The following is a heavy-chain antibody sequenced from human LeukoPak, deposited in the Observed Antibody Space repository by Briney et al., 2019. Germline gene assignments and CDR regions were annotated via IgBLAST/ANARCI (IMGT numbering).Heavy chain of an antibody. Sequence: PSETLSLTCTVSGGSISSYYWSWTRQPAGKGLEWIGRIYTSGSTNYNPSLKSRVTMSVDTSKNQFSLKLSSVTAADTAVYYCARARSSSITTVAFDIWGQGTMVTVSS. CDR2: IYTSGST. CDR3: ARARSSSITTVAFDI. V-gene: IGHV4-4*07. J-gene: IGHJ3*02. CDR1: GGSISSYY. D-gene: IGHD6-13*01.